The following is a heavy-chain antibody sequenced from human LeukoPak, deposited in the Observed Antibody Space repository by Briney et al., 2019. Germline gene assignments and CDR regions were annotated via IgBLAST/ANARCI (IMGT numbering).Heavy chain of an antibody. Sequence: GGSLRLSCAASGLAVSTNCMTWVRQAPGKGLEWVSTIHSGGTTYYADSVMGRFTISRHNSRNTLYLQMNSLRAEDTAVYYCARVDTVMAYYFDLWGQGTLVTVSS. J-gene: IGHJ4*02. CDR2: IHSGGTT. CDR3: ARVDTVMAYYFDL. V-gene: IGHV3-53*04. CDR1: GLAVSTNC. D-gene: IGHD5-18*01.